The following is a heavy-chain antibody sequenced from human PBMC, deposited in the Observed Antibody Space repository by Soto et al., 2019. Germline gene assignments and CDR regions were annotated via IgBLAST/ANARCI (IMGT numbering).Heavy chain of an antibody. CDR2: ISGSGGST. V-gene: IGHV3-23*01. CDR3: AKRNFDWSDFDY. D-gene: IGHD3-9*01. J-gene: IGHJ4*02. CDR1: GFTFSSYA. Sequence: PGGSLRLSCAASGFTFSSYAMSWVRQAPGKGLEWVSAISGSGGSTYYADSVKGRSTISRDNSKNTLYLQMNSLRAEDTAVYYCAKRNFDWSDFDYWGQGTLVTVSS.